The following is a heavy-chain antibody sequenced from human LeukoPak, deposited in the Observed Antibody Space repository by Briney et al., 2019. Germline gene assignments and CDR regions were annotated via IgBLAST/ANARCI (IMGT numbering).Heavy chain of an antibody. J-gene: IGHJ4*02. D-gene: IGHD4-11*01. Sequence: GGSLRLSCAASGFTFRDYERSWVRQAPGKGLEWLSYISSVGSSIYYADSVSGRFTISSDHARNSPPLQMTIMRAEGAADYYCAIDNTVPYFAYWGQGTLVTVSS. CDR1: GFTFRDYE. V-gene: IGHV3-48*03. CDR3: AIDNTVPYFAY. CDR2: ISSVGSSI.